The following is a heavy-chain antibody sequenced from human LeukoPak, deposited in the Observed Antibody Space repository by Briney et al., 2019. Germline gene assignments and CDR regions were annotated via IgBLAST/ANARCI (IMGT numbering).Heavy chain of an antibody. D-gene: IGHD6-19*01. CDR2: ISGSGGST. V-gene: IGHV3-23*01. J-gene: IGHJ4*02. Sequence: SGGSLRLSCAASGFTFSSYAMSWVRQAPGKGLEWVSVISGSGGSTYYADSVKGRFTISRDNSNNTLYLQMNSLRADDTAVYYCANSLAVTGLFDYWGQGSLVTVSS. CDR1: GFTFSSYA. CDR3: ANSLAVTGLFDY.